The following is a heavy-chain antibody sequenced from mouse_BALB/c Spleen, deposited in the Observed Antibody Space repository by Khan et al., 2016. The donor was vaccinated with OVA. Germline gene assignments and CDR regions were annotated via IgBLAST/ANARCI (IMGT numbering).Heavy chain of an antibody. CDR1: GYSFSSYW. V-gene: IGHV1S132*01. Sequence: VQLQESGAELVKPGASVKLSCKTSGYSFSSYWIQWVKQRPGQGLGWIGQIFPGTGTTYYNENFKGKATLTVDTSSSTAYMQLNGPTSEDSAVYFCARCYFGNYAFVYWGRGTLVTVSP. J-gene: IGHJ3*01. CDR3: ARCYFGNYAFVY. D-gene: IGHD2-1*01. CDR2: IFPGTGTT.